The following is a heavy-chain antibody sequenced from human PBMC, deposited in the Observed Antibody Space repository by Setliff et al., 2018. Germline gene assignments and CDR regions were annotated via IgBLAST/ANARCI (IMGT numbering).Heavy chain of an antibody. CDR1: GFTFGNFY. Sequence: GESLKISCAASGFTFGNFYMSWIRQAPGKGLEWLSYITSSGGFTDYAASVRGRFVISRDNSKKSLYLQLDGLRADDTAIYYCAKGGNWDDQHYVYDIWGQGTMVTVS. J-gene: IGHJ3*02. V-gene: IGHV3-11*05. CDR3: AKGGNWDDQHYVYDI. D-gene: IGHD1-20*01. CDR2: ITSSGGFT.